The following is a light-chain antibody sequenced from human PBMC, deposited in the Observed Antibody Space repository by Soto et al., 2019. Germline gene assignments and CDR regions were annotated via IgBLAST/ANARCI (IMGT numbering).Light chain of an antibody. CDR2: DVS. CDR1: SSDFGSYNL. CDR3: CSYAGSTTFYV. Sequence: QSVLTQPASVSGSPGQSITISCTGNSSDFGSYNLVSWYQQHPGKAPKLMIYDVSKRPSGVSNRFSGSKSDNTASLTISGLQAEDEADFYCCSYAGSTTFYVFGTGTKVTVL. V-gene: IGLV2-23*02. J-gene: IGLJ1*01.